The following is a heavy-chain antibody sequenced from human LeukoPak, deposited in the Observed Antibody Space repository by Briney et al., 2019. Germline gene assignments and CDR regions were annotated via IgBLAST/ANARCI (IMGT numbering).Heavy chain of an antibody. J-gene: IGHJ4*02. Sequence: QPRGSLRLSCAASGFTFSSYAMSWVRQAPGKGLEWVSAISGSGGSTYYADSVKGRFTISRDNSKNTLYLQMNSLRAEDTAVYYCAMGYCSGGSCYAFDYWGQGTLVTVSS. CDR3: AMGYCSGGSCYAFDY. CDR2: ISGSGGST. V-gene: IGHV3-23*01. D-gene: IGHD2-15*01. CDR1: GFTFSSYA.